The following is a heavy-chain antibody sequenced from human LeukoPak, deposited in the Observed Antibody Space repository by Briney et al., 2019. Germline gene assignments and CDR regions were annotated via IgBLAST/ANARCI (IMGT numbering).Heavy chain of an antibody. CDR1: GYTFTGYY. J-gene: IGHJ5*02. V-gene: IGHV1-2*02. D-gene: IGHD3-22*01. Sequence: ASVKVSCKASGYTFTGYYMHWVRQAPGQGLEWMGWINPNSGGTNYAQKFQGRVTMTRDTSISTAYMELSRLRSDDTAVYYRARAYYYDSSGWFDPWGQGTLVTVSS. CDR3: ARAYYYDSSGWFDP. CDR2: INPNSGGT.